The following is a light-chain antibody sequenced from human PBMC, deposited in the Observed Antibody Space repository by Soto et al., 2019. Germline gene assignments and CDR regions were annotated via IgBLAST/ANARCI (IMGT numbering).Light chain of an antibody. V-gene: IGLV2-14*01. CDR2: EVT. CDR1: SSDVGRYRY. J-gene: IGLJ7*01. CDR3: ASYTTSSTLV. Sequence: QSALTQPPSVSGSPGQSITISCTGSSSDVGRYRYVAWYQHHPGKAPKHMIYEVTNRPSGISNRFSGPTSGNTASLTISGLQAEDEADYFCASYTTSSTLVFGTGTQLTVL.